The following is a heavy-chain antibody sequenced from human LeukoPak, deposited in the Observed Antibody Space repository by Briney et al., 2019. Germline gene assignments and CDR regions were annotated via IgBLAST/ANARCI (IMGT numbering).Heavy chain of an antibody. V-gene: IGHV3-23*01. CDR1: GFTFSSYA. J-gene: IGHJ4*02. CDR2: ISGSGGST. Sequence: GGSLRLSCAASGFTFSSYAMSWVRQAPGKGLEWVSAISGSGGSTYYADSVKGRFTISRDNAKNFLYLQMNSLRAEDTAVYYCARTYYDILAGYNPYFDYWGQGILVTVSS. D-gene: IGHD3-9*01. CDR3: ARTYYDILAGYNPYFDY.